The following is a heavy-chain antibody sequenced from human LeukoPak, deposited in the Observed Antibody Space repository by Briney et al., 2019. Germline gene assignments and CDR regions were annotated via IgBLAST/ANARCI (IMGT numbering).Heavy chain of an antibody. CDR1: GYTFTSYG. CDR3: ARDHSSGSSADY. Sequence: ASVKVSCKASGYTFTSYGISWVRQAPGQGLEWMGWISAYNGNTDYAQKLQGRVTMTTDTSTSTAYMELRSLRSDDTAVYYCARDHSSGSSADYWGQGTLVTVSS. D-gene: IGHD6-19*01. J-gene: IGHJ4*02. CDR2: ISAYNGNT. V-gene: IGHV1-18*01.